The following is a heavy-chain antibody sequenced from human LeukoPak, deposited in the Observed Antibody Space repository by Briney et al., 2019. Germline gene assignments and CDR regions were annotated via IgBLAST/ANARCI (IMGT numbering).Heavy chain of an antibody. J-gene: IGHJ5*02. CDR1: GGSISSYY. CDR3: ARELYSSSWNNWFDP. D-gene: IGHD6-13*01. Sequence: SETLSLTCTVSGGSISSYYWSWIRQPPGKGLEWIGYIYYSGSTNYNPSLKSRVTISVDTSKNQFSLKLSSVTAADTAVYYCARELYSSSWNNWFDPWGQGTLVTVS. CDR2: IYYSGST. V-gene: IGHV4-59*01.